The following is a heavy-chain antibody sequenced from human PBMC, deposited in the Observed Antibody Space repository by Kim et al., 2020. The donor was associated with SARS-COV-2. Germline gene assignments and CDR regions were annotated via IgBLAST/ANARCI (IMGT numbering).Heavy chain of an antibody. J-gene: IGHJ6*02. CDR3: ASQGYYYDSSGYYYHGMDV. CDR2: IIPIFGTA. CDR1: GGTFSSYA. V-gene: IGHV1-69*13. D-gene: IGHD3-22*01. Sequence: SVKVSCKASGGTFSSYAISWVRQAPGQGLEWMGGIIPIFGTANYAQKFQGRVTITADESTSTAYMELSSLRSEDTAVYYCASQGYYYDSSGYYYHGMDVWGQGTTVTVSS.